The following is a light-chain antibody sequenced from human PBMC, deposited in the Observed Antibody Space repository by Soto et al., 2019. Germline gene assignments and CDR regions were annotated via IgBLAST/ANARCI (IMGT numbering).Light chain of an antibody. Sequence: IVLTQSPGALSFSLGERPNLSGTASQSVSSSYLAWYQQKPGQAPRLLIYSASTRATGIPARFSGSGSGADFTLTITSLQSEDFAVYYCQQYYDWPITFGQGTRLEV. V-gene: IGKV3D-7*01. CDR3: QQYYDWPIT. CDR2: SAS. J-gene: IGKJ5*01. CDR1: QSVSSSY.